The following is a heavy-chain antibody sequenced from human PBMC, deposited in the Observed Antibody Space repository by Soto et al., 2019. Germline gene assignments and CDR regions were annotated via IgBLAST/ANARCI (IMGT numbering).Heavy chain of an antibody. D-gene: IGHD2-15*01. Sequence: SGPRLVNPTQTLTLTCTFSGFSLSTSGMRVSWIRQPPGKALEWLARIDWDDDKFYNTSLKTRLTISKDSSKNQVVLTMTNMDPVDTATYYCARMFHCSGRTCPFDYWGQGALVTVSS. V-gene: IGHV2-70*04. CDR2: IDWDDDK. CDR1: GFSLSTSGMR. CDR3: ARMFHCSGRTCPFDY. J-gene: IGHJ4*02.